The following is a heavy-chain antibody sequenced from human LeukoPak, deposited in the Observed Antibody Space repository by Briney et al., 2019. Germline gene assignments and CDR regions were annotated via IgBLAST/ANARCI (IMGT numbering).Heavy chain of an antibody. CDR2: MNPNSGNT. V-gene: IGHV1-8*01. CDR1: GYTLTRYD. J-gene: IGHJ4*02. Sequence: ASVKVSCKASGYTLTRYDINWVRQATGQGLEWMGWMNPNSGNTGYAQKFQGRVTMTRNTSISTAYMELSSLRSEDTAVYYCAVHYSSSWYPFDYWGQGTLVTVSS. CDR3: AVHYSSSWYPFDY. D-gene: IGHD6-13*01.